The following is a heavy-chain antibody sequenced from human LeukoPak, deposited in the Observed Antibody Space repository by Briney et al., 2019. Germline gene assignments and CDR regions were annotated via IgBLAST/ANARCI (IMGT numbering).Heavy chain of an antibody. CDR3: ARSLPRSSDAFDI. CDR1: GYTFTGYY. D-gene: IGHD4-17*01. CDR2: ISSYNGNT. V-gene: IGHV1-18*04. J-gene: IGHJ3*02. Sequence: WASVKVSCKASGYTFTGYYMHWVRQAPGQGLEWMGWISSYNGNTIYAQKLQGRVTMTTDTSTSTTYMELRSLRSGDTAIYYCARSLPRSSDAFDIWGQGTMVTVSS.